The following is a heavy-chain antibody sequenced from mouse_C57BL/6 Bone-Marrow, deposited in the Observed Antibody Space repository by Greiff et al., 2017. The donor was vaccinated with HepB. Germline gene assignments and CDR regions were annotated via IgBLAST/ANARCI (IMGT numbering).Heavy chain of an antibody. D-gene: IGHD1-1*01. Sequence: DVQLQESGPGLVKPSQSLSLTCSVTGYSITSGYYWNWIRQFPGNKLEWMGYISYDGSNNYNPSLKNRISITRDTSKNQFFLKLNSVTTEDTATYYCARGGDYYGSYYFDYWGQGTTLTVSS. CDR3: ARGGDYYGSYYFDY. V-gene: IGHV3-6*01. J-gene: IGHJ2*01. CDR1: GYSITSGYY. CDR2: ISYDGSN.